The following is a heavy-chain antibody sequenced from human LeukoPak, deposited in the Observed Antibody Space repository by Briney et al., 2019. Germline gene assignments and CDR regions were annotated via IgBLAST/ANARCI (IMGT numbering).Heavy chain of an antibody. CDR3: ARASPNYTGGYYGSTYYYYMDV. J-gene: IGHJ6*03. V-gene: IGHV4-59*01. CDR1: GGSISSYY. D-gene: IGHD3-22*01. CDR2: IYYSGST. Sequence: PSETLSLTCTVSGGSISSYYWSWIRQPPGKGLDWIGYIYYSGSTNYNTSLKSRVTISVDTSKNQFSLKLSSVTAADTAVYYCARASPNYTGGYYGSTYYYYMDVWGKGTTVTVSS.